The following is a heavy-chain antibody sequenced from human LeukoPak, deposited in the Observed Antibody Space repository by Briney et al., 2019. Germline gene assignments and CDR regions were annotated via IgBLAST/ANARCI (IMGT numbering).Heavy chain of an antibody. V-gene: IGHV3-30*18. J-gene: IGHJ4*02. CDR3: AKAAAGPGNTNFDY. CDR2: ISYDGSNK. D-gene: IGHD6-13*01. Sequence: GGSLRLSCAASGFTFSSYGMHWVRQAPGKGLEWVAVISYDGSNKYYADSVKGRFTISGDNSKNTLYLQMNSLRAEDTAVYYCAKAAAGPGNTNFDYWGQGTLVTVSS. CDR1: GFTFSSYG.